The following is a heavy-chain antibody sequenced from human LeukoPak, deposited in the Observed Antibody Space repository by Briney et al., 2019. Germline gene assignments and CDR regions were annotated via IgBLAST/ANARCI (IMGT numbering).Heavy chain of an antibody. CDR1: GFTFSSYA. J-gene: IGHJ1*01. CDR3: LLIILGGSSQH. V-gene: IGHV3-74*01. CDR2: IKSDGQIT. D-gene: IGHD3-3*01. Sequence: GGSLRLSCAASGFTFSSYAMSWVRQAPGKGLVWVSRIKSDGQITTYADSVKGRFTTSRDNAKNTFYLQMNSLRVEDAAVYYCLLIILGGSSQHWGQGTLVFVSS.